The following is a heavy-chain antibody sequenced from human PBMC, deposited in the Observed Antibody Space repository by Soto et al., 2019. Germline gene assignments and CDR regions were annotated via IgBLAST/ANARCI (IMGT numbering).Heavy chain of an antibody. CDR1: RYTFTRYA. D-gene: IGHD5-18*01. CDR2: IDPTDSCN. V-gene: IGHV5-10-1*01. Sequence: VDSLTMSSVGSRYTFTRYAITFALQLPGKDMECLGSIDPTDSCNTYTPSFDSHVTISASKSIRTAYLQWTRLEPSDTSMYSCARGNTAIVSKRADVWRQGTTVTVAS. J-gene: IGHJ6*01. CDR3: ARGNTAIVSKRADV.